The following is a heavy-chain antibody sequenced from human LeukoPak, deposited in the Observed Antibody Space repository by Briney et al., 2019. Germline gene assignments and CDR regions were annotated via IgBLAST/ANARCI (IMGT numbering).Heavy chain of an antibody. CDR3: ARGYSSGWYYFDY. CDR2: ISYDGSNK. CDR1: GFTFSSYA. D-gene: IGHD6-19*01. V-gene: IGHV3-30*04. J-gene: IGHJ4*02. Sequence: PGGSLRLSRAASGFTFSSYAMHWVRQAPGKGLEWVAVISYDGSNKYYADSVKGRFTISRDNSKNTLYLQMNSLRAEDTAVYYCARGYSSGWYYFDYWGQGTLVTVSS.